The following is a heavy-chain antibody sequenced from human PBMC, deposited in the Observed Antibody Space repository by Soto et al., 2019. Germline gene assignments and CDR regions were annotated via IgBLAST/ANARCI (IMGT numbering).Heavy chain of an antibody. V-gene: IGHV3-72*01. CDR2: TKDKAYSYTT. D-gene: IGHD3-10*01. J-gene: IGHJ4*02. CDR3: ASIRGVFGY. Sequence: EVQLVESGGDLVQRGGSLRLSCAASGFSLSDLFIDWVRQAPGKGLEWVGRTKDKAYSYTTEYAASMKGRFTISRDESRNSLYLQMSSLKTEDTAVYYCASIRGVFGYWGQGTLVTVSS. CDR1: GFSLSDLF.